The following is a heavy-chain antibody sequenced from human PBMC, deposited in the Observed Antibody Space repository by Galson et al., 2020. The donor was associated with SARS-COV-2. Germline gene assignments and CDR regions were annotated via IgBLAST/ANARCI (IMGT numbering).Heavy chain of an antibody. CDR1: GYSFTEYY. V-gene: IGHV1-2*02. Sequence: ASVKVPCKASGYSFTEYYVHWLRQAPGQGLEWMGWINPHRGGTEYAQHFQGRVTMTRDTSTSTTYMELSRLRYDDTAFYYCAIAFYYGSGSYYEYCFDYWGQGALVTVSS. J-gene: IGHJ4*02. D-gene: IGHD3-10*01. CDR2: INPHRGGT. CDR3: AIAFYYGSGSYYEYCFDY.